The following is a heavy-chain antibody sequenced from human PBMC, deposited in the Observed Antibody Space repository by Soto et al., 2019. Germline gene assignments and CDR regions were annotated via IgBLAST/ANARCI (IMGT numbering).Heavy chain of an antibody. J-gene: IGHJ4*02. CDR1: GGTFSSYA. CDR2: IIPIFGTA. CDR3: ARGTGAVAGNYYLEY. D-gene: IGHD6-19*01. V-gene: IGHV1-69*13. Sequence: SVKVSCKASGGTFSSYAISWVRQAPGQGLEWMGGIIPIFGTANYAQKIQGRVTITADESTSTAYMELSSLRAEDTAVYYCARGTGAVAGNYYLEYWGQGTMVTVSS.